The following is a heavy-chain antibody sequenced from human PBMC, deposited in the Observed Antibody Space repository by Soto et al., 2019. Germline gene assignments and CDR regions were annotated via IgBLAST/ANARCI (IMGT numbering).Heavy chain of an antibody. J-gene: IGHJ6*02. Sequence: GSLRLSCAASGFTVSSNYMSWVRQAPGKGLEWVSVIYSGGSTYYADSVKGRFTISRDNSKNTLYLQMNSLRAEDTAVYYCASRDILTGYYRYYGMDVWGQGTTVTVSS. CDR3: ASRDILTGYYRYYGMDV. CDR1: GFTVSSNY. D-gene: IGHD3-9*01. V-gene: IGHV3-53*01. CDR2: IYSGGST.